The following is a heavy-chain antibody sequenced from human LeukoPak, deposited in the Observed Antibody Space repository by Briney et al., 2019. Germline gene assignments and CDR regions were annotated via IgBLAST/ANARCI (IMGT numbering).Heavy chain of an antibody. J-gene: IGHJ6*03. CDR2: INPSSGGT. D-gene: IGHD6-13*01. CDR1: GYTFTGYY. CDR3: ARDLGSSFDYYYYYMDV. Sequence: ASVKVSCKASGYTFTGYYVRWVRQAPGQGLEWMGWINPSSGGTNYAQKFQGRVTMTGDTSISTVYMELSRLSSDDTAVYYCARDLGSSFDYYYYYMDVWGKGTTVTVSS. V-gene: IGHV1-2*02.